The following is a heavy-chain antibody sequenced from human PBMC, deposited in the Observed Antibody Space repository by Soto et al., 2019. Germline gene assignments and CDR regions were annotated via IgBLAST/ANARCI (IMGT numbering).Heavy chain of an antibody. D-gene: IGHD2-8*02. J-gene: IGHJ4*02. Sequence: SETLSLTCAVYGGSFSGYYWTWIRQPPGTGLEWIGEIDHSGSTTYNPSLKSRVTISVDTSNNQISLKLTSVTAADTAVYYCARDKITGFFDYWGQGTLVTVSS. CDR3: ARDKITGFFDY. CDR2: IDHSGST. V-gene: IGHV4-34*01. CDR1: GGSFSGYY.